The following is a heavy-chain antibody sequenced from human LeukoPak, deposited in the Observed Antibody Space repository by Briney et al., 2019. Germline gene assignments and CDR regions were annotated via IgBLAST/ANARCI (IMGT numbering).Heavy chain of an antibody. CDR3: ARGGPAYYYDSSGYYGTLLFDY. V-gene: IGHV3-30-3*01. CDR1: GFTFSSYA. Sequence: GGSPRLSCAASGFTFSSYAMHWVRQAPGKGLEWVAVISYDGSNKYYADSVKGRFTISRDNSKNTLYLQMNSLRAEDTAVYYCARGGPAYYYDSSGYYGTLLFDYWGQGTLVTVSS. J-gene: IGHJ4*02. CDR2: ISYDGSNK. D-gene: IGHD3-22*01.